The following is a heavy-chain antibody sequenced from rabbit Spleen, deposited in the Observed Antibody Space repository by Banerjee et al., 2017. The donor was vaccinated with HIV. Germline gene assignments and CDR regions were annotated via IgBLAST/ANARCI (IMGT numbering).Heavy chain of an antibody. J-gene: IGHJ6*01. CDR1: GFSFSSGYD. Sequence: QEQLVESGGGLVQPEGSLTLTCKASGFSFSSGYDMCWVRQAPGKGLEWIACIYAGSSGSTYYANWAKGRFTISKTSSTVTLQMTSLTAADTATYFCARDLAGVIGWNFCLWGPGTLVTVS. CDR2: IYAGSSGST. CDR3: ARDLAGVIGWNFCL. D-gene: IGHD4-1*01. V-gene: IGHV1S45*01.